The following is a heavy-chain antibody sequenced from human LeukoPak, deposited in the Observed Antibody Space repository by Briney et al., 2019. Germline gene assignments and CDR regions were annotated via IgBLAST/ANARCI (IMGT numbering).Heavy chain of an antibody. J-gene: IGHJ4*02. D-gene: IGHD1-26*01. Sequence: ASVKVSCKASGYTFTSYDISWVRQATGQGLEWMGWMNPNSGNTGYAQKFQGRVTITRNTSISTAYMELSRLRSDDTAVYYCARVWWELLAFDYWGQGTLVTVSS. CDR3: ARVWWELLAFDY. CDR1: GYTFTSYD. CDR2: MNPNSGNT. V-gene: IGHV1-8*03.